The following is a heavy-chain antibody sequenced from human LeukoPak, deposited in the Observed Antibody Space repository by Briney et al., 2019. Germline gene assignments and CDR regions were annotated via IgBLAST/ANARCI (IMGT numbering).Heavy chain of an antibody. CDR1: GYTFTGYY. CDR2: INPNSGGT. Sequence: ASVKVSCKASGYTFTGYYMHWVRQAPGQGLEWMGWINPNSGGTNYAQKFQGWVTMTRDTSISTAYMELSRLRSDDTAVYYCARAYCSSTSCYSSSSFDYWGQGTLVTVSS. J-gene: IGHJ4*02. CDR3: ARAYCSSTSCYSSSSFDY. V-gene: IGHV1-2*04. D-gene: IGHD2-2*02.